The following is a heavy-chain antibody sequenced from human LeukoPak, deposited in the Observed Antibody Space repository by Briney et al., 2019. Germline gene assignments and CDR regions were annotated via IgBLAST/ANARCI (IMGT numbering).Heavy chain of an antibody. Sequence: GRSLRLSCVASGFTFKTYHMNWVRQASGKGLEWLSGITSGASVIYYADSVKGRFTISRDDAKNSVFLQMSGLTVDDTAVYYCARKRIADLGDETSFGGTPFDSWGQGTLVIVSS. V-gene: IGHV3-48*03. D-gene: IGHD3-16*01. J-gene: IGHJ4*02. CDR3: ARKRIADLGDETSFGGTPFDS. CDR1: GFTFKTYH. CDR2: ITSGASVI.